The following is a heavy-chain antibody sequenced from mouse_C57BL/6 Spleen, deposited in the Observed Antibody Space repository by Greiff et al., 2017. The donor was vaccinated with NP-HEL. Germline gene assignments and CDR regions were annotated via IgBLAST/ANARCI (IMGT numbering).Heavy chain of an antibody. CDR2: INPSSGYT. V-gene: IGHV1-7*01. D-gene: IGHD2-4*01. Sequence: QVQLKQSGAELAKPGASVKLSCKASGYTFTSYWMHWVKQRPGQGLEWIGYINPSSGYTKYNQKFKDKATLTADKSSSTAYMQLSSLTYEDSAVYYCASDDYDTGFAYWGQGTLVTVSA. J-gene: IGHJ3*01. CDR1: GYTFTSYW. CDR3: ASDDYDTGFAY.